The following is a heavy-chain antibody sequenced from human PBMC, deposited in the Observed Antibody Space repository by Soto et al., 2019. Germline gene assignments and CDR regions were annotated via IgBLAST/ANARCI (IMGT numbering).Heavy chain of an antibody. CDR3: ARDPRSITGTTSSEYFQH. D-gene: IGHD1-20*01. J-gene: IGHJ1*01. CDR2: IIPLLGIT. Sequence: QAQLIQAGAEVKKPGSSVKVSCKASGGTFSGYAINWVRQAPGQGLEWMGGIIPLLGITDYGQKFQGRITIAADESTGTAYMDLRGLRSEDTAVYYCARDPRSITGTTSSEYFQHWGQGTLVSVSS. CDR1: GGTFSGYA. V-gene: IGHV1-69*01.